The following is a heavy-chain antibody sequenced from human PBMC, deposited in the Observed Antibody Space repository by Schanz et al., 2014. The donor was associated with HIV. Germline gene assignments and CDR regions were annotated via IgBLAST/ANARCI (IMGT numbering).Heavy chain of an antibody. D-gene: IGHD2-21*02. Sequence: QVQLQQWGAGLLKPSETLSLTCAVYGGSLSGYYWSWIRQFPGMGLEWIGKVRHTGGTNYNPSLKGGVPMSVDPSKNQFPLKLTLLTAADTAVYFCARGDFGGNSVDYWGHGNLVTVSS. CDR1: GGSLSGYY. CDR2: VRHTGGT. J-gene: IGHJ4*01. CDR3: ARGDFGGNSVDY. V-gene: IGHV4-34*01.